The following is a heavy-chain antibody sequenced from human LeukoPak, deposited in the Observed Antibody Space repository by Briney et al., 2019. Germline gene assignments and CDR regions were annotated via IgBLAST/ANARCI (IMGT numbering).Heavy chain of an antibody. Sequence: ASVRVSCKASGYTFTAYYMHWVRQAPGQGLELMAWINPDRDGANYVQKFQGRVTMTRDTSISTAYMELSRLRSGDTAMYYCATVSGGSLDIWGQGTMVTVSS. D-gene: IGHD3-16*01. V-gene: IGHV1-2*02. J-gene: IGHJ3*02. CDR3: ATVSGGSLDI. CDR1: GYTFTAYY. CDR2: INPDRDGA.